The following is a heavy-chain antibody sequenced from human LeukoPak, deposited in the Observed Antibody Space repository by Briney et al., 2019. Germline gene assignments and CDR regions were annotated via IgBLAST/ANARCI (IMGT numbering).Heavy chain of an antibody. CDR1: GGSIISYY. V-gene: IGHV4-59*08. D-gene: IGHD6-13*01. CDR3: ARHFTPAAAGCFDY. CDR2: IYYSGGT. J-gene: IGHJ4*02. Sequence: SETLSHTCTVSGGSIISYYWSWIREPPGKGLEWIGYIYYSGGTNYNPSLQSRLTISVDTSKNQFSLKLSSVTAADTAVYYCARHFTPAAAGCFDYWGQGKLDTGSS.